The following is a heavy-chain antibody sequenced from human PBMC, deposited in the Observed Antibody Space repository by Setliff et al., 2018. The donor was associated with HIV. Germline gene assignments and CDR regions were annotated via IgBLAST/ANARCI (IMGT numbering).Heavy chain of an antibody. Sequence: SETLSLTCTVSGASIRNYYWSWIRQAPGRGLEWLGFFYTGTTYYNPSLKSRVTISVDTSKKQISLKVKSVTAADTAVYYCARAPTDHYDPTRLGYGLDIWGQGTMVTV. CDR2: FYTGTT. CDR3: ARAPTDHYDPTRLGYGLDI. V-gene: IGHV4-4*08. D-gene: IGHD3-22*01. J-gene: IGHJ3*02. CDR1: GASIRNYY.